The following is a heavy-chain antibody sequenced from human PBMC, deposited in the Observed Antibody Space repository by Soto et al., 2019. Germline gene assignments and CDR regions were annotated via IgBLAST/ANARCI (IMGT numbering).Heavy chain of an antibody. CDR1: GFTFSSYA. CDR2: ISGSSLKV. CDR3: VKEGTACPGELDDAFDL. V-gene: IGHV3-23*01. J-gene: IGHJ3*01. Sequence: PEGSLRLSCVGSGFTFSSYAMSWVRQAPGKGPEWVAGISGSSLKVSYRDSVKGRFTISRDNSKNTLFLQMNSLRSDDTAIYFCVKEGTACPGELDDAFDLWGPGTMVTVSS. D-gene: IGHD1-26*01.